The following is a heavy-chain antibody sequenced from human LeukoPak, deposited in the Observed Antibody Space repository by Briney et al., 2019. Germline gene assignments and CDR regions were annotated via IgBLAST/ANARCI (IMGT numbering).Heavy chain of an antibody. CDR2: IYSGGST. Sequence: GGSLRLSCAASGFTVSSNYMSWVRQAPGKGLEWVSVIYSGGSTYYADSVKGRFNISRDNSKNTLYLQMNSLRAEDTAVYYCARDLGSSWPGVAFDIWGQGTMVTVSS. CDR1: GFTVSSNY. J-gene: IGHJ3*02. D-gene: IGHD6-13*01. CDR3: ARDLGSSWPGVAFDI. V-gene: IGHV3-66*01.